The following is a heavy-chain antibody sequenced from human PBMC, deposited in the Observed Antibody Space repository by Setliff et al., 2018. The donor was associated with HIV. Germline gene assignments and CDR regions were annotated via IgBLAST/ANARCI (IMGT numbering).Heavy chain of an antibody. CDR2: IEPSSGGT. CDR3: ARRVPPIPSGDLDY. Sequence: ASVKVSCKASGYTFTADYIHWVRQAPGHELQLMGRIEPSSGGTNYIQKFQGRVTMTRDTSISTAYMDRSRLRSDDTAVYYCARRVPPIPSGDLDYWGQGTLVTVSS. D-gene: IGHD4-17*01. CDR1: GYTFTADY. V-gene: IGHV1-2*06. J-gene: IGHJ4*02.